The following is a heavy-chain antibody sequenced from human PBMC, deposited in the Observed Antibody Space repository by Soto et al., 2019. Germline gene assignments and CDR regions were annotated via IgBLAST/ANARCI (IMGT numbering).Heavy chain of an antibody. CDR3: ARDRKGDGYNYFDY. D-gene: IGHD5-12*01. V-gene: IGHV4-30-2*01. Sequence: TSETLSLTCAVSGGSISSGGYSWSWIRQPPGKGLEWIGYIYHSGSTYYNPSLKSRVTISVDRSKNQFSLKLSSVTAADTAVYYCARDRKGDGYNYFDYWGQGTLVTVSS. J-gene: IGHJ4*02. CDR2: IYHSGST. CDR1: GGSISSGGYS.